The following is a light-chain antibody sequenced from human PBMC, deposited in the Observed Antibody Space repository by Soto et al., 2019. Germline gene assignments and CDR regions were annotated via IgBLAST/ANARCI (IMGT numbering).Light chain of an antibody. J-gene: IGLJ1*01. V-gene: IGLV9-49*01. CDR1: SGYSNYE. CDR3: GADHGSGSGSNFVYV. Sequence: LVLTQPPSASASLGASVTLTCTLSSGYSNYEVDWYQQRPGKGPRFVMRVGTGGIVGSKGDGIPDRFSVLGSGLNRYLTIKNIQEEDESDYHCGADHGSGSGSNFVYVFGTGTKLTVL. CDR2: VGTGGIVG.